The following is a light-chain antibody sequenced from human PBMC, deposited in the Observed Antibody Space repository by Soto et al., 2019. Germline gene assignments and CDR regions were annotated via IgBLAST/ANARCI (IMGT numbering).Light chain of an antibody. CDR3: KSYAGSNTYG. CDR1: KNDIGVYDF. Sequence: QSVLTQSPSASGSPGQSVTISCTGTKNDIGVYDFVSWYQHHPGKAPRLIIYEVVQRPSGVPDRFSGSKSGNTDSLTVSWLQVADEADYFCKSYAGSNTYGFGSGPKLTVL. J-gene: IGLJ1*01. CDR2: EVV. V-gene: IGLV2-8*01.